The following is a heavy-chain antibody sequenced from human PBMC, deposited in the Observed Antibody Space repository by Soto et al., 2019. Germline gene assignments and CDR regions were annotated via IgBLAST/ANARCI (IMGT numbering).Heavy chain of an antibody. J-gene: IGHJ4*02. CDR1: ASIFKGHG. CDR3: ARDGVGATTFFGFLDY. CDR2: IRYDGSDE. V-gene: IGHV3-33*08. Sequence: QVQLVESGGGVVQPGGSLRLSCAASASIFKGHGMHWVRQAPGKGLEWVAIIRYDGSDEHYGDSMEGRFTISRDNSKIMLYLQMNSLRAEDTAVYYCARDGVGATTFFGFLDYWGQGTLVTVSS. D-gene: IGHD1-26*01.